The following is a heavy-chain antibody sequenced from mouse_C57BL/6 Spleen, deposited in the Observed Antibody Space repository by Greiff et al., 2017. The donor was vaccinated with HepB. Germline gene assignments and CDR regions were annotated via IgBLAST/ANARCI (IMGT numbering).Heavy chain of an antibody. CDR3: AKDDYDLAYYFDY. CDR1: GYTFTSYW. J-gene: IGHJ2*01. D-gene: IGHD2-4*01. V-gene: IGHV1-64*01. Sequence: VQLQQPGAELVKPGASVKLSCKASGYTFTSYWMHWVKQRPGQGLEWIGMIHPNSGSTNYNEKFKSKATLTVDKSSSTAYMQLSSLTSEDSAVYYCAKDDYDLAYYFDYWGQGTTLTVSS. CDR2: IHPNSGST.